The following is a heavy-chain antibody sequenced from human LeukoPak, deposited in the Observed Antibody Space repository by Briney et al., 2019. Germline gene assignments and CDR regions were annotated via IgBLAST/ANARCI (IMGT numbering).Heavy chain of an antibody. CDR1: GGTFSGYA. CDR2: INPILGIA. CDR3: ARSRPGELIYFDY. V-gene: IGHV1-69*04. Sequence: GASVKVSCKASGGTFSGYAISWVRQAPGQGLEWMGRINPILGIANYAQKFQGRVTITADKSTSTAYMELSSLRSEDTAVYYCARSRPGELIYFDYWGQGTLVTVSS. J-gene: IGHJ4*02. D-gene: IGHD3-16*01.